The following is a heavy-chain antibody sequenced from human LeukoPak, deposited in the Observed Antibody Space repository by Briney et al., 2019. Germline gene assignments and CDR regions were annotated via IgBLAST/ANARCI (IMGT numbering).Heavy chain of an antibody. D-gene: IGHD2-21*01. J-gene: IGHJ6*03. CDR1: GYPFTASY. V-gene: IGHV1-2*02. Sequence: ASVKASCKASGYPFTASYMHWVRQAPGQGLEWMGWINPKSGVTKYAQKFPGRVTMTRDTSISTAYMELSRLRSDYTCVYYCARGGIVLGAGANPGVYYYYYMDVWGKGTTVTVSS. CDR3: ARGGIVLGAGANPGVYYYYYMDV. CDR2: INPKSGVT.